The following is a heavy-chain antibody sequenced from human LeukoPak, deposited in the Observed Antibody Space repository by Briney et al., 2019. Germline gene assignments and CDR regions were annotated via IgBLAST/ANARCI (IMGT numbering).Heavy chain of an antibody. J-gene: IGHJ3*02. Sequence: GRSLRPSCAASGFTFSSYGMHWVRQAPGKGLEWVAVIWYDGSNKYYADSVKGRFTISRDNSKNTLYLQMDSLRAEDTAVYYCARVGVGGYDAFDIWGQGTMVTVSS. CDR2: IWYDGSNK. V-gene: IGHV3-33*01. D-gene: IGHD3-22*01. CDR1: GFTFSSYG. CDR3: ARVGVGGYDAFDI.